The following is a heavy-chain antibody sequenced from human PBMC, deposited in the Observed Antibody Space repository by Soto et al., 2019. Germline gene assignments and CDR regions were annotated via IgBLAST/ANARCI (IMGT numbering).Heavy chain of an antibody. D-gene: IGHD3-10*02. J-gene: IGHJ6*02. V-gene: IGHV3-23*01. Sequence: GGSLRLSCAASGFTFSSYAMSWVRQAPGKGLEWVSAISGSGGSTYYADSVKGRFTISRDNSKNTLYLQMNSLRAEDTAVYYCAKGDVRGFPTYYYGVDVWGQGTTVTVSS. CDR3: AKGDVRGFPTYYYGVDV. CDR1: GFTFSSYA. CDR2: ISGSGGST.